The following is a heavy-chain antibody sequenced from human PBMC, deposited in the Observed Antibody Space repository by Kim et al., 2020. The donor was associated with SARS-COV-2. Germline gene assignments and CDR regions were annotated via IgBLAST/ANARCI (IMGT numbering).Heavy chain of an antibody. CDR2: INPSGGST. CDR3: ARSGDIVVVPAAPGDDWFDP. Sequence: ASVKVSCKASGYTFTSYYMHWVRQAPGQGLEWMGIINPSGGSTSYAQKFQGRVTMTRDTSTSTVYMELSSLRSEDTAVYYCARSGDIVVVPAAPGDDWFDPWGQGTLVTVSS. CDR1: GYTFTSYY. J-gene: IGHJ5*02. V-gene: IGHV1-46*01. D-gene: IGHD2-2*01.